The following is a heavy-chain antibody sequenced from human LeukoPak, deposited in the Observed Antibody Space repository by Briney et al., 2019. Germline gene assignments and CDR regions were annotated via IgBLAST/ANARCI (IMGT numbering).Heavy chain of an antibody. CDR1: GGSISSYY. CDR2: IYYSGST. Sequence: SSETLSLTCTVSGGSISSYYWSWIRQPPGKGLEWIGYIYYSGSTNYNPSLKSRVTISVDTSKNQFSLKLSSVAAADTAVYYCARCVAAAAGTSGWFDPWGQGTLVTVSS. CDR3: ARCVAAAAGTSGWFDP. V-gene: IGHV4-59*08. J-gene: IGHJ5*02. D-gene: IGHD6-13*01.